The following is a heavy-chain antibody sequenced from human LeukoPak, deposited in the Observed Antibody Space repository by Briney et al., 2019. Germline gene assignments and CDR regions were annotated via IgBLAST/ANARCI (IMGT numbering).Heavy chain of an antibody. J-gene: IGHJ4*02. Sequence: GGSLRLSCVASGFTFSTYPMHWVRQAPGKGLEYVSAISSNGGDTYYTNSVEGRFTISGDNAKNTLYLQMGSLRAEDMAVYYCARVRSYDSGVYYYDYWGQGTLVTVSS. CDR2: ISSNGGDT. CDR1: GFTFSTYP. V-gene: IGHV3-64*01. D-gene: IGHD3-22*01. CDR3: ARVRSYDSGVYYYDY.